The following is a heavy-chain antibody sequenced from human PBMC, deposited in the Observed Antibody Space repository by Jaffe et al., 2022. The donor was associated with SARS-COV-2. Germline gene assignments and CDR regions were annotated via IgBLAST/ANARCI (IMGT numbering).Heavy chain of an antibody. CDR1: GFTFSSYA. V-gene: IGHV3-23*01. CDR2: ISGSGGST. D-gene: IGHD6-13*01. CDR3: AKEGPYSSSPGPAHWYFDL. Sequence: EVQLLESGGGLVQPGGSLRLSCAASGFTFSSYAMSWVRQAPGKGLEWVSAISGSGGSTYYADSVKGRFTISRDNSKNTLYLQMNSLRAEDTAVYYCAKEGPYSSSPGPAHWYFDLWGRGTLVTVSS. J-gene: IGHJ2*01.